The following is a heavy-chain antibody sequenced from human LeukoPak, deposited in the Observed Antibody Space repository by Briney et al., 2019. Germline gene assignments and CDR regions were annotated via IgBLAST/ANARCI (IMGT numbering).Heavy chain of an antibody. Sequence: GESLKISCKGSGYTFTSYWIGWVRQMPGKGLEWMGIIYPGDSERKYNPSLQGQVTISADKSISTVYLQWSSLKASDTAIYYCARTDTAMVTHYFDYWGQGTLVTVSS. J-gene: IGHJ4*02. CDR3: ARTDTAMVTHYFDY. D-gene: IGHD5-18*01. V-gene: IGHV5-51*01. CDR1: GYTFTSYW. CDR2: IYPGDSER.